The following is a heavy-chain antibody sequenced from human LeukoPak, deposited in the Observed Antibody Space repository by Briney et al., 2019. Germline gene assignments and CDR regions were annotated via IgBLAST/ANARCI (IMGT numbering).Heavy chain of an antibody. V-gene: IGHV4-39*07. CDR1: GVSISSSNSY. CDR3: ARLSGSGSYFETNYYYYYYMDV. D-gene: IGHD3-10*01. Sequence: SETLSLTCTVSGVSISSSNSYWGWIRQPPGKGLEWIGSIYYSGNTYYNASLKSQVSISIDTSKNQFSLKLTSVTAADTAVCYCARLSGSGSYFETNYYYYYYMDVWGKGTTVTISS. CDR2: IYYSGNT. J-gene: IGHJ6*03.